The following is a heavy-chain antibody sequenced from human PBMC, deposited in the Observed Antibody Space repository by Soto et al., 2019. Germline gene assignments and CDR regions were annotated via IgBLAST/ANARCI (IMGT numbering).Heavy chain of an antibody. V-gene: IGHV3-53*01. Sequence: DVQLVESGGGLIQPGESLRLSCAAFGFTISGKKYVAWVRQAPGRGLEWVSALYDIDGSFYPASVKGRFTTSSDSSKTTVYLQMNDLRPDDTAVYYCATWHEREHAYDVWGQGTTGTVSS. J-gene: IGHJ3*01. CDR1: GFTISGKKY. CDR3: ATWHEREHAYDV. D-gene: IGHD1-1*01. CDR2: LYDIDGS.